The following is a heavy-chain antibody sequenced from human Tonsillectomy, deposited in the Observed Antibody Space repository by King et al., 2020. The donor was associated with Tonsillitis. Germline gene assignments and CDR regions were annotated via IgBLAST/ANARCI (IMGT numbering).Heavy chain of an antibody. V-gene: IGHV1-46*03. J-gene: IGHJ4*02. CDR3: AIPPLVTPGRDGPFDY. CDR2: INPSGGST. Sequence: VQLVESGAEVKKPGASVKVSCKASGYTFTSYYMHWVRQAPGQGLEWMGIINPSGGSTSYAQKFQGRVTMTRDTSTSTVYMELSSLRSEDTAVYYCAIPPLVTPGRDGPFDYWGQGTLVTVSS. CDR1: GYTFTSYY. D-gene: IGHD4-23*01.